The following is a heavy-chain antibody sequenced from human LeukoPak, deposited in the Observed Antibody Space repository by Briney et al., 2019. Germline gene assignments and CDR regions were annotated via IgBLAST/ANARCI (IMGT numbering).Heavy chain of an antibody. V-gene: IGHV3-11*01. CDR3: ARGDYYGSGSYYPTPDY. D-gene: IGHD3-10*01. Sequence: GGSLRLSCAASGFTFSDYYMSWIRQAPGKGLEWVSYISSSGSTIYHADSVKGRFTISRDNAKNSLYLQMNSLRAEDTAVYYCARGDYYGSGSYYPTPDYWGQGTLVTVSS. CDR2: ISSSGSTI. CDR1: GFTFSDYY. J-gene: IGHJ4*02.